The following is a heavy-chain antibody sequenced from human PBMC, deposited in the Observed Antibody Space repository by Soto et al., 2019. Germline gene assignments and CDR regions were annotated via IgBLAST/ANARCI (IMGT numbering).Heavy chain of an antibody. J-gene: IGHJ6*02. V-gene: IGHV4-39*01. D-gene: IGHD6-19*01. CDR3: ARHPGYSSGWSFIINGVPYYYGMDV. CDR2: IYYSGST. CDR1: GGSISSSSYY. Sequence: SLTCTVSGGSISSSSYYWGWIRQPPGKGLEWIGSIYYSGSTYYNPSLKSRVTISVDTSKNQFSLKLSSVTAADTAVYYCARHPGYSSGWSFIINGVPYYYGMDVWGQGAPVTVYS.